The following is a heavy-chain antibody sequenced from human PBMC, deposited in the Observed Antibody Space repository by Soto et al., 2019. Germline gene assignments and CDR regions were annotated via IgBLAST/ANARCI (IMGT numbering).Heavy chain of an antibody. CDR2: ISSSSSTI. Sequence: EVQLVESGGGLVQPGGSLRLSCAASGFTFSSYSMNWVRQAPGKGLEWVSYISSSSSTIYYADSVKGRLTISRDNAKNSLYLQMNSLRDEDTAVYYCARSPYDSSGYYYDGNDYWGQGALVTVSS. D-gene: IGHD3-22*01. V-gene: IGHV3-48*02. CDR1: GFTFSSYS. CDR3: ARSPYDSSGYYYDGNDY. J-gene: IGHJ4*02.